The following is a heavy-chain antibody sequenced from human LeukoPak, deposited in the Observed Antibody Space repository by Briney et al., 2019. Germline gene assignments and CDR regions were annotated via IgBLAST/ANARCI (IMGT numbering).Heavy chain of an antibody. CDR2: IYTSGST. CDR1: GGSISSYY. Sequence: PSETLSLTCTVSGGSISSYYWSWIRQPAGRGLEWIGRIYTSGSTNYNPSLKSQVTISVDKSKNQFSLKLSSVTAADTAVYYCAMWTSGYYYDYWGQGTLVTVSS. V-gene: IGHV4-4*07. D-gene: IGHD3-22*01. J-gene: IGHJ4*02. CDR3: AMWTSGYYYDY.